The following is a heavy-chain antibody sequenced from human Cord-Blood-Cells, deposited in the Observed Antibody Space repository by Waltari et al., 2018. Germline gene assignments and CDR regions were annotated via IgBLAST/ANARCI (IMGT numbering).Heavy chain of an antibody. J-gene: IGHJ4*02. D-gene: IGHD7-27*01. CDR1: GGSISSTSYY. CDR2: IYYSGST. Sequence: QLQLQESGPGLVKPSETLSLTCTVSGGSISSTSYYLCWIRQPPGKGLEWIGSIYYSGSTYYNPSLKSRVTISVDTSKNQFSLKLSSVTAADTAVYYCAIPWGSEVDYWGQGTLVTVSS. CDR3: AIPWGSEVDY. V-gene: IGHV4-39*01.